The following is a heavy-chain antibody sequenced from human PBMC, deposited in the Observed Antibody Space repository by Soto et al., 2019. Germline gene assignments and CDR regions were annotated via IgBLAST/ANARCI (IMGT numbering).Heavy chain of an antibody. J-gene: IGHJ4*02. CDR1: GYTFTSYD. Sequence: QVQLVQSGAEVKKPGASVKVSCKASGYTFTSYDINWVRQATGQGLEWMGWMNPNSGNTGYAQKFQGRVTMTRNTSISTAYIELSSLRSEDTAVYYCVRGQHNYRSALGFDYWGKGTLVTVSS. D-gene: IGHD2-2*01. CDR2: MNPNSGNT. V-gene: IGHV1-8*01. CDR3: VRGQHNYRSALGFDY.